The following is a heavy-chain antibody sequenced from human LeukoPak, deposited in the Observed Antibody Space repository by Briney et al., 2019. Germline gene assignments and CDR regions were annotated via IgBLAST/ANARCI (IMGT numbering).Heavy chain of an antibody. CDR2: INSDGDIT. D-gene: IGHD3-22*01. J-gene: IGHJ4*02. V-gene: IGHV3-43D*03. CDR3: AKDMGYYDSSGPLGLDY. CDR1: GFVFEDYG. Sequence: PGGSLRLSCAASGFVFEDYGMHWVRQTPEKGLEWVSLINSDGDITHYADSMKGRFTISRDNSKNSLYLQMNSLTTEDTALYYCAKDMGYYDSSGPLGLDYWGQGTLVTVSS.